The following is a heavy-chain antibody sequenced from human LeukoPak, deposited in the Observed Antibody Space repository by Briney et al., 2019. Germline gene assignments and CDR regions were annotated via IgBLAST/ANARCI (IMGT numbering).Heavy chain of an antibody. V-gene: IGHV3-7*01. Sequence: GGSLRLSCAASGFIFSNYRMSWVRQAPGRGLECVANIKEDGSEKYYVDSVKGRFTISRDNAKNSLYLQMNSLRAEDTAVYYCARGYSSSFYQYFDSWGQGTLVTVSS. D-gene: IGHD6-6*01. CDR3: ARGYSSSFYQYFDS. J-gene: IGHJ4*02. CDR1: GFIFSNYR. CDR2: IKEDGSEK.